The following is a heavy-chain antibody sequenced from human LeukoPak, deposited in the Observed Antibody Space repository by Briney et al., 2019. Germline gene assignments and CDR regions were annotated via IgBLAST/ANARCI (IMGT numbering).Heavy chain of an antibody. V-gene: IGHV3-23*01. Sequence: GGSLRLSCAASGFTFSSYSMYWLRQAPGKGLEWISVISGGGSSTYYADSVRGRFSISRDNSKNTLFLQMNSLRAEDTAVYYCAKGGAYYYDSSAYYRDWGQGTLVTVSS. CDR1: GFTFSSYS. J-gene: IGHJ4*02. CDR2: ISGGGSST. CDR3: AKGGAYYYDSSAYYRD. D-gene: IGHD3-22*01.